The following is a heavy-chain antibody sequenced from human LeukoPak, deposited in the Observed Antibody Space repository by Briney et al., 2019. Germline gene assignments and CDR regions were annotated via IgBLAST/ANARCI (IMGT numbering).Heavy chain of an antibody. CDR3: TRVVPAAHYGMDV. CDR1: GFTFGDYA. D-gene: IGHD2-2*01. V-gene: IGHV3-49*04. Sequence: GGSLRLSCTASGFTFGDYAMSWVRQAPGKGLEWVGFIRSKAYGGTTEYAASVKGRFTISRDDSKSIAYLRMNSLKTEDTAVYYCTRVVPAAHYGMDVWGQGTTVTVSS. J-gene: IGHJ6*02. CDR2: IRSKAYGGTT.